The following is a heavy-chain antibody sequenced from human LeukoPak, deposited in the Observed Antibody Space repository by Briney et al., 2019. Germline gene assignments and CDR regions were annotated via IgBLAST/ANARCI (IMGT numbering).Heavy chain of an antibody. CDR2: INPNSGGT. CDR1: GYTFTGYY. Sequence: ASVKVSCKASGYTFTGYYMHWVRQAPGQGLEWMGWINPNSGGTNYAQEFQGRVTMTRDTSISTAYMELSRLRSDDTAVYYCARDPREVYYGMDVWGQGTTVTVSS. CDR3: ARDPREVYYGMDV. J-gene: IGHJ6*02. V-gene: IGHV1-2*02.